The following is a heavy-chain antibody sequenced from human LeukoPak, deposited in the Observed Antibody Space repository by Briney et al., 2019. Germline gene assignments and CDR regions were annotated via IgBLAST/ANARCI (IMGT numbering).Heavy chain of an antibody. J-gene: IGHJ4*02. CDR3: AREWDGYKFDY. Sequence: GGSLRLSCAASGFTVSSNYMSWVRQAPGKGLEWVSVIYTGGSTYYADSVKGRFTISRDNSKNTLDLQMNSLRAEDTAEYYCAREWDGYKFDYWGQGTLVTVSS. CDR1: GFTVSSNY. D-gene: IGHD5-24*01. CDR2: IYTGGST. V-gene: IGHV3-66*01.